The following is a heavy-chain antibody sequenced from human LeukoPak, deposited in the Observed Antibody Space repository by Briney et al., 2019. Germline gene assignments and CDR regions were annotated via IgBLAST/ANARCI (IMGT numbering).Heavy chain of an antibody. J-gene: IGHJ4*02. Sequence: ASVKVSCKASGYTFTSYGISWVRQAPGQGLEWMGWISAYNGNTNYAQKLQGRVTMTTDTSTDTAYMELSSLTSDDTAVYYCAAISTPTTRRAYYFDSWGQGTLVTVSS. D-gene: IGHD5-12*01. CDR2: ISAYNGNT. CDR1: GYTFTSYG. V-gene: IGHV1-18*01. CDR3: AAISTPTTRRAYYFDS.